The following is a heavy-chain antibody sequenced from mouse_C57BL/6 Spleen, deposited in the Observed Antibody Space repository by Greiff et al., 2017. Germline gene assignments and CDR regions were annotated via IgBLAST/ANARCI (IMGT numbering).Heavy chain of an antibody. V-gene: IGHV5-17*01. CDR2: ISSGSSTI. D-gene: IGHD1-1*01. J-gene: IGHJ2*01. CDR1: GFTFSDYG. CDR3: ARRYYYDY. Sequence: VMLVESGGGLVKPGASLKLSCAASGFTFSDYGMHWVRQAPEKGLEWVAYISSGSSTIYYADTVKGRCTISRDNAKNTLFLQVTCLRSEGAAMYYCARRYYYDYWGQGTTLTVSS.